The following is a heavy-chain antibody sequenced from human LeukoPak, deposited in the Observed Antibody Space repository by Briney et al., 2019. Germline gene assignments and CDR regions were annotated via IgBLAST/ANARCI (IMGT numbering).Heavy chain of an antibody. CDR3: AREFVWEQYFDY. CDR1: GGSISSSSYY. V-gene: IGHV4-39*07. CDR2: IYYSGST. J-gene: IGHJ4*02. D-gene: IGHD1-26*01. Sequence: SETLSPTCTVSGGSISSSSYYWGWIRQPPGKGLEWIGSIYYSGSTYYNPSLKSRVTISVDTSKNQFSLKLSSVTAADTAVYYCAREFVWEQYFDYWGQGTLVTVSS.